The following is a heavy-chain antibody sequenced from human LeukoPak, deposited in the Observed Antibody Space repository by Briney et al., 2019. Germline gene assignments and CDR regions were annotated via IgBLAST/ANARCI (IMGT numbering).Heavy chain of an antibody. J-gene: IGHJ4*02. Sequence: PSETLSLTCTVSGGSISSSSYYWGWIRQPPGKGLEWIGSIYYSGSTYYNPSLKSRVTISVDTSKNQFSLKLSSVTAADTAVYYCARDGTLYFDYWGQGTLVTVSS. D-gene: IGHD1-26*01. CDR1: GGSISSSSYY. CDR2: IYYSGST. CDR3: ARDGTLYFDY. V-gene: IGHV4-39*07.